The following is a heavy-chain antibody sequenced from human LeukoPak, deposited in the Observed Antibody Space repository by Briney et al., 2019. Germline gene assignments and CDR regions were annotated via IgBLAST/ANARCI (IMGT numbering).Heavy chain of an antibody. J-gene: IGHJ4*02. CDR1: GFTFSSYW. CDR3: ARDESGDSYGLY. CDR2: IKQDGSQK. V-gene: IGHV3-7*05. Sequence: GGSLRLSCAVSGFTFSSYWMNWVRQAPGKGLEWVANIKQDGSQKYYVESVRGRFTISRDNAKNSLYLQLNSLRAEDTAVYYCARDESGDSYGLYWGQGTLVTVSS. D-gene: IGHD5-18*01.